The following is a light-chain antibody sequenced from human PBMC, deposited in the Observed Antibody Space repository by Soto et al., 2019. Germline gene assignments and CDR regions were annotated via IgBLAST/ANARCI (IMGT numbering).Light chain of an antibody. CDR1: QSISSW. CDR3: QQYNSYSIT. CDR2: DAS. J-gene: IGKJ5*01. Sequence: DIQMTQSPSTLSASVGDRFTITCRASQSISSWLARYQQKPGKAPKLLIYDASSLESGVPSRFSGSGSGTEFTLTISSLQPDDFATYYCQQYNSYSITFGQGTRLEIK. V-gene: IGKV1-5*01.